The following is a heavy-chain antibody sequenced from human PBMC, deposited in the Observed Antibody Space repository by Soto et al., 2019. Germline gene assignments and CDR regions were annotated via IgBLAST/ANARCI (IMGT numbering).Heavy chain of an antibody. D-gene: IGHD4-17*01. Sequence: QVQLQESGPGLVKPSGTLSLTCAVSGGSISSSKWWSWVRQPPGKGLEWIGEIYHSGSTNYNPSLKSRVXISXDXCKNQFSLNLNSVTAADTAVYYCADKNYADYGWFDSWGQGILVTVSS. CDR2: IYHSGST. V-gene: IGHV4-4*02. J-gene: IGHJ5*01. CDR3: ADKNYADYGWFDS. CDR1: GGSISSSKW.